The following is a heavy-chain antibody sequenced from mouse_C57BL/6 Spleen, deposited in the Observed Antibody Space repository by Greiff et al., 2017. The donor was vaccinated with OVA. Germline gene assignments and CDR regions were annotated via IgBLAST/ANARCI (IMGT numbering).Heavy chain of an antibody. J-gene: IGHJ4*01. CDR1: GYTFTSYW. CDR2: IDPSDSYT. Sequence: QVQLQQPGAELVMPGASVKLSCKASGYTFTSYWMHWVKQRPGQGLEWIGEIDPSDSYTNYNQKFKGKSTLTVDKSSSTAYMQLSSLTSEDSAVYYCARSGDYGRYAMDYWGQGTSVTVSS. V-gene: IGHV1-69*01. D-gene: IGHD2-4*01. CDR3: ARSGDYGRYAMDY.